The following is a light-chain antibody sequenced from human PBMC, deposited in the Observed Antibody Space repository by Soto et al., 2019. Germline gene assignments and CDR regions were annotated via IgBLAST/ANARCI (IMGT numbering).Light chain of an antibody. V-gene: IGLV1-40*01. CDR2: ADN. J-gene: IGLJ2*01. CDR3: QSYDTSLSGVI. Sequence: QSVLTQTPSVSGAPGQKITMSCTGSSSNIGAGYDVHWYQQDPGAAPRLLIYADNNRPSGVPDRFSASKSGTSASLAITGLQGEDEANYYCQSYDTSLSGVIFGAGTKLTVL. CDR1: SSNIGAGYD.